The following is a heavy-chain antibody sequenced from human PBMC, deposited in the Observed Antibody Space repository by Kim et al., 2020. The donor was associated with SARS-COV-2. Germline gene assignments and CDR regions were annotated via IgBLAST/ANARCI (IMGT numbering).Heavy chain of an antibody. CDR3: ARDRGYYGDWDY. J-gene: IGHJ4*02. Sequence: YYAASCKGSLTLSRDNSTNTMYLQMNSLRAEDTAVYYCARDRGYYGDWDYWGQGTLVIVSS. V-gene: IGHV3-66*01. D-gene: IGHD4-17*01.